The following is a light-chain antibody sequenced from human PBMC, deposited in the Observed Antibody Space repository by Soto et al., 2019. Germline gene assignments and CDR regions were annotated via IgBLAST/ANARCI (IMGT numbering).Light chain of an antibody. CDR2: GNS. CDR3: QSYDSSLSGSV. Sequence: QSVLTQPPSVSGAPGQRVTISCTGSSSNIGAGYHVHWYQQLPGTAPKLLIYGNSNRPSGVPDRFSGSKSGTSASLAITGLQAEDEADYYCQSYDSSLSGSVFAGGTKLTVL. CDR1: SSNIGAGYH. V-gene: IGLV1-40*01. J-gene: IGLJ2*01.